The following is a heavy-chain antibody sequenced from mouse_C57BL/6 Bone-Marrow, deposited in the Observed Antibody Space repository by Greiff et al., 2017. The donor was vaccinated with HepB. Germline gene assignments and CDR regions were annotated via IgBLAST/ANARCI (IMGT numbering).Heavy chain of an antibody. CDR3: ARRSGGYLAY. D-gene: IGHD2-2*01. V-gene: IGHV5-6*02. Sequence: EVKVVESGGDLVKPGGSLKLSCAASGFTFSSYGMSWVRQTPDKRLEWVATISSGGSYTYYPDSVKGRFTISRDNAKNTLYLQMSSLKSEDTAMYYCARRSGGYLAYWGQGTLVTVSA. CDR2: ISSGGSYT. J-gene: IGHJ3*01. CDR1: GFTFSSYG.